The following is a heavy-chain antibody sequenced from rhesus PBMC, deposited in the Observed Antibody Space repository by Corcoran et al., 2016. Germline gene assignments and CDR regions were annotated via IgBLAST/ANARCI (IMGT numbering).Heavy chain of an antibody. CDR1: GGSISSDY. CDR3: ARTTELGIPFDY. CDR2: ISGNGGNT. V-gene: IGHV4-173*01. J-gene: IGHJ4*01. Sequence: QLQLQESGPGLVKPSETLSLTCAVSGGSISSDYWSWIRHPPGKGLEWFGRISGNGGNTDYNPSLKSRVTISIATSKNQFSLRLRSVTAADTAVYYCARTTELGIPFDYWGQGVQVTVSS. D-gene: IGHD5-42*01.